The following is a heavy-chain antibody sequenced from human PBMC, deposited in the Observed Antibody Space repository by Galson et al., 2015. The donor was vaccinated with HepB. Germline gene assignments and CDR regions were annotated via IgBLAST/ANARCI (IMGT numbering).Heavy chain of an antibody. J-gene: IGHJ6*02. Sequence: SLRLSCAASGFTFSSYSMNWVRQAPGKGLEWVSSISSSSSYIYYADSVKGRFTISRDNAKHSLYLQMNSLRAEDTAVYYCARGYSSSWRYYYGMDVWGQGTTVTVSS. D-gene: IGHD6-13*01. V-gene: IGHV3-21*01. CDR2: ISSSSSYI. CDR1: GFTFSSYS. CDR3: ARGYSSSWRYYYGMDV.